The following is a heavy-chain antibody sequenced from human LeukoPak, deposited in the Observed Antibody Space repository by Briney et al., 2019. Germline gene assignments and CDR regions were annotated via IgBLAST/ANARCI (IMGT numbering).Heavy chain of an antibody. CDR3: ATAAAGFFNH. CDR2: IWYDGGKK. J-gene: IGHJ4*02. D-gene: IGHD6-25*01. CDR1: GLSFNTYG. Sequence: GGSLSLSCAASGLSFNTYGMHWVRQAPGKGLEWVAVIWYDGGKKYYADSEKDRFTISRDNSKNTLYLKMNSLRDEEAAVYYCATAAAGFFNHWGQGTLVTVSS. V-gene: IGHV3-33*01.